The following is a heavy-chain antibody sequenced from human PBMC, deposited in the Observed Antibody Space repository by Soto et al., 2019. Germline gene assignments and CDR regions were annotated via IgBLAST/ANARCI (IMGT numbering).Heavy chain of an antibody. D-gene: IGHD3-16*01. CDR1: GYSFSHYW. V-gene: IGHV5-51*01. J-gene: IGHJ4*02. CDR2: IYPGDSDT. Sequence: EVELVQSGAEVKKSGESLQISCKTSGYSFSHYWIGWVRQMPGKGLEWMGIIYPGDSDTRYSPSFQGQVTISADKSITTAYLQWNSMKASDTAMYYCARNPSFPYTVDLDNWGKGTLVTVSS. CDR3: ARNPSFPYTVDLDN.